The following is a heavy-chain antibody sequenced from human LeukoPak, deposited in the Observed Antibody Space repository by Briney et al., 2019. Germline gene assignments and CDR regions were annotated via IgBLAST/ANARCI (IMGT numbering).Heavy chain of an antibody. D-gene: IGHD3-22*01. J-gene: IGHJ4*02. Sequence: SETLSFTCTVSGGSISTFYWSWLRQPPGKQLEWIGYVYYSGSTNYNPSFKTRVTISVDTSKNQFSLKLSSVTPADTAVYYCARVDYDSSGYFDYWGQGTLVTVSP. CDR1: GGSISTFY. CDR2: VYYSGST. V-gene: IGHV4-59*01. CDR3: ARVDYDSSGYFDY.